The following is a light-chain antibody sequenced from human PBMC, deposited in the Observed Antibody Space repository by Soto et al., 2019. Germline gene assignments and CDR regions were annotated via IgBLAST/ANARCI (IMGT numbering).Light chain of an antibody. V-gene: IGKV3-15*01. Sequence: EFVLTQSPGTLSLSPGERATLSCRASQTVRNNYLAWYQQKPGQAPRLLIYRASTRATGIPARFSGSGSGTEFTLTMSSLQSEDFAVYYCQQYNKWPSTFGQGTRLEIK. CDR3: QQYNKWPST. CDR2: RAS. CDR1: QTVRNN. J-gene: IGKJ5*01.